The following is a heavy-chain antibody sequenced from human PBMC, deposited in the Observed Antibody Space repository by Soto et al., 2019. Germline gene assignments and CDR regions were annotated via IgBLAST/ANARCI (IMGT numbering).Heavy chain of an antibody. CDR3: ARDIQGWFSYDY. V-gene: IGHV3-66*01. D-gene: IGHD6-19*01. CDR2: IYTAGST. Sequence: EVQLVESGGGLVQPGGSLRLSCAASGFTVSGDYMSWVRQAPGKGLVWVSVIYTAGSTYYADSVKGRFTISRDNSKNTLFLQTNSRRAEDTAVYYRARDIQGWFSYDYWGQGTLVTVSS. CDR1: GFTVSGDY. J-gene: IGHJ4*02.